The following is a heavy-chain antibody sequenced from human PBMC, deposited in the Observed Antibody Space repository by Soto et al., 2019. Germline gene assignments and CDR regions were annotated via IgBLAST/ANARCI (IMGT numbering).Heavy chain of an antibody. J-gene: IGHJ4*02. CDR3: AKEKEYQVLRGFTDY. D-gene: IGHD3-10*01. V-gene: IGHV3-23*01. CDR1: GFTFSNYA. Sequence: PGGSLRLSCAASGFTFSNYAMRWVRQAPGKGPEWVSAIRSGGDDTFYADSVKGRFTISRDNSKNTLYLQMNNLRAEDTAVYYCAKEKEYQVLRGFTDYWGQGTLVTVSS. CDR2: IRSGGDDT.